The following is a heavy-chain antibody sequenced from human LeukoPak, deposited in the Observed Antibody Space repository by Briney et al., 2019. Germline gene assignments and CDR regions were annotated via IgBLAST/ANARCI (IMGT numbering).Heavy chain of an antibody. V-gene: IGHV3-48*04. J-gene: IGHJ4*02. Sequence: GGSLRLSCAASGFTFSSYSMNWVRQAPGKGLEWVSYISSGGSTKYYADSVKGRFTISRDNAKNSLYLRMNSLRAEDTAVYYCASPDYSNRVGWGQGTLVTVSS. D-gene: IGHD4-11*01. CDR3: ASPDYSNRVG. CDR2: ISSGGSTK. CDR1: GFTFSSYS.